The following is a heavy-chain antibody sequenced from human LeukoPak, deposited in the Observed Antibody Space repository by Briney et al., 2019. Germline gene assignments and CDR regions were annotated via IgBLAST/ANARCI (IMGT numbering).Heavy chain of an antibody. Sequence: SETLSLTCTVSGGSISSYYWSWIRQPPGKGLEWIGDIYYSGSTNYNPSLKRRVTISVDKSKNQFSLKLSSVTAADTAVYYCARVRPKRVAGLYFQHWGQGTLVTVSS. V-gene: IGHV4-59*01. CDR1: GGSISSYY. D-gene: IGHD6-19*01. CDR3: ARVRPKRVAGLYFQH. CDR2: IYYSGST. J-gene: IGHJ1*01.